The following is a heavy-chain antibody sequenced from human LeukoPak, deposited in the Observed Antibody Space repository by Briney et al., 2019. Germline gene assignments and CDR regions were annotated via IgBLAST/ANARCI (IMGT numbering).Heavy chain of an antibody. CDR2: INHSGST. D-gene: IGHD2-2*01. CDR1: GGSFSGYY. V-gene: IGHV4-34*01. CDR3: ATPSRYKMLSSDAFDI. J-gene: IGHJ3*02. Sequence: SETLSLTCAVYGGSFSGYYWSWIRQPPGKGLEWIGEINHSGSTNYNPSLKSRVTISVDTSKNQFSLKLSSVTAADTAVYYCATPSRYKMLSSDAFDIWGQGTMVTVSS.